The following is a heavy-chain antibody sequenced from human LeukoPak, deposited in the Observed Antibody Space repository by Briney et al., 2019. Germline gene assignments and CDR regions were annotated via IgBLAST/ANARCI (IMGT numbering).Heavy chain of an antibody. J-gene: IGHJ3*02. CDR1: GFTFSSYS. Sequence: GGSLRLSCAASGFTFSSYSMNWDRQAPGKGLEWVSSISSSSSYIYYADSVKGRFTISRDNAKNSLYLQMNSLRAEDTAVYYCARDPGSSGQDDAFDIWGQGTMVTVSS. V-gene: IGHV3-21*01. CDR2: ISSSSSYI. D-gene: IGHD6-19*01. CDR3: ARDPGSSGQDDAFDI.